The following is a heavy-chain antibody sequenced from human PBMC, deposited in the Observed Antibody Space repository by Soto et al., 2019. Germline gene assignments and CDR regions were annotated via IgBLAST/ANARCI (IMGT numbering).Heavy chain of an antibody. CDR3: ARRSSMGEYYYGMDV. Sequence: SETLSLTCAVSGGSISSSNWWSWVRQPPGKGLEWIGEIYHSGSTNYNPSLKSRVTISVDKSKNQFSLKLSSVTAADTAVYYCARRSSMGEYYYGMDVWGQGTTVT. V-gene: IGHV4-4*02. CDR2: IYHSGST. CDR1: GGSISSSNW. J-gene: IGHJ6*02. D-gene: IGHD3-10*01.